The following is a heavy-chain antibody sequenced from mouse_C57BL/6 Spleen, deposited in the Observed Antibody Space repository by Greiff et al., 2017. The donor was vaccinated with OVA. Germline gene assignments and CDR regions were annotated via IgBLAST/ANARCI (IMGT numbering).Heavy chain of an antibody. CDR1: GYTFTDYY. D-gene: IGHD3-2*02. Sequence: EVQLQQSGPVLVKPGASVKMSCKASGYTFTDYYMNWVKQSHGKSLEWIGVINPYNGGTSYNQKFKGKATLTVDKSSSTAYMELNSLTSEDSAVYYCASGQTAQAIHYYAMDYWGQGTSVTVSS. CDR2: INPYNGGT. V-gene: IGHV1-19*01. J-gene: IGHJ4*01. CDR3: ASGQTAQAIHYYAMDY.